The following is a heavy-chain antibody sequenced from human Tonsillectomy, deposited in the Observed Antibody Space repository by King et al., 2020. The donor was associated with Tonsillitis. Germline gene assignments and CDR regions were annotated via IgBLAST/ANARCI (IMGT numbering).Heavy chain of an antibody. Sequence: QLQESGPGLVKPSETLSLTCTVSGGSISSYYWSWIRPPPGKGLEWIGYIYYSGSTNYNPSLKSRVTISVDTSKNQFSLKLSSVTAADTAVYYCAGSMVRGVIIFDYWGQGTLVTVSS. CDR2: IYYSGST. V-gene: IGHV4-59*01. D-gene: IGHD3-10*01. CDR3: AGSMVRGVIIFDY. CDR1: GGSISSYY. J-gene: IGHJ4*02.